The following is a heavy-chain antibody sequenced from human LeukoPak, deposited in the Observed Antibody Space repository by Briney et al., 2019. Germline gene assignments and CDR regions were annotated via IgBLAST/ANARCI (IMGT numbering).Heavy chain of an antibody. D-gene: IGHD1-14*01. CDR1: GFTFSSYW. V-gene: IGHV3-7*01. J-gene: IGHJ4*02. CDR3: AREVQASSESKFFFDY. Sequence: PGWSLRLSCAASGFTFSSYWMSWVRQAPGKGLEWVANIKQDGSETYYVDSVKGRFTISRDNAKNSLYLQMYSLSVEDTAVYYCAREVQASSESKFFFDYWGQGTLVTVSS. CDR2: IKQDGSET.